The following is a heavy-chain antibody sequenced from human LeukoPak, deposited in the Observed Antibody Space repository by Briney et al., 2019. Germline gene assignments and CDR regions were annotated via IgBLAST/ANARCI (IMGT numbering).Heavy chain of an antibody. D-gene: IGHD3-16*02. CDR3: ARVSIFGVVIANDY. Sequence: GGSLRLSCAASGFTFGGYTMSWVRQAPGKGLQWVSTITSGGDYMYYADPVKGRFTISRDDSKNSLYLHMNSLRAEDTAVYYCARVSIFGVVIANDYWGQGTVDTVSS. J-gene: IGHJ4*02. CDR2: ITSGGDYM. CDR1: GFTFGGYT. V-gene: IGHV3-21*01.